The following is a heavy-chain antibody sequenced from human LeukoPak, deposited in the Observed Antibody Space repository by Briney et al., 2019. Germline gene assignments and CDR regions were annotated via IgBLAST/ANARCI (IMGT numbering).Heavy chain of an antibody. CDR1: GGSFSGYY. CDR3: ARVEQQLVRSIDY. D-gene: IGHD6-13*01. V-gene: IGHV4-34*01. J-gene: IGHJ4*02. CDR2: INHSGST. Sequence: SETLSLTCAVYGGSFSGYYWRWIRQPPGKGLEWIGEINHSGSTKYNPPLMSRVTISVDPSKNQLSLKLSSVTAADTAVYYCARVEQQLVRSIDYWGQGTLVTVSS.